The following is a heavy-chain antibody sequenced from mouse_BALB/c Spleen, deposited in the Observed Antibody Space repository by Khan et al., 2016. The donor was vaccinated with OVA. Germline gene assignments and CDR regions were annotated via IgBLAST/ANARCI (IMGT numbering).Heavy chain of an antibody. D-gene: IGHD1-1*01. V-gene: IGHV5-9-3*01. CDR3: ARTPSYYGSNYCDY. CDR2: ISSCGSFT. J-gene: IGHJ2*01. Sequence: EVELVESGGGLVKPGGSLKFSCAASGFTFSNYAMSWVRQTPEKRQEWVATISSCGSFTYYPASVKGRFSISRDQAKNTLYLQMNSLRSEDTAMXNCARTPSYYGSNYCDYWGQGTTLTVSS. CDR1: GFTFSNYA.